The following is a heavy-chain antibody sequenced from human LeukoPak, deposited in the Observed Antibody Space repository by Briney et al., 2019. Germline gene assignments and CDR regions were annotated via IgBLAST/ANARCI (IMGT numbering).Heavy chain of an antibody. J-gene: IGHJ4*02. Sequence: PGGSLRLSCAASGFTVSTNYMSWVRQAPGKGLEWVSVIYSGGSTYYADSVKGRFTSSRDNSKNTLYLQMNSLRAEDTAVYYCARGGGLYCSGGSCPGPQFDYWGQGTLVTVSS. V-gene: IGHV3-66*01. CDR3: ARGGGLYCSGGSCPGPQFDY. D-gene: IGHD2-15*01. CDR2: IYSGGST. CDR1: GFTVSTNY.